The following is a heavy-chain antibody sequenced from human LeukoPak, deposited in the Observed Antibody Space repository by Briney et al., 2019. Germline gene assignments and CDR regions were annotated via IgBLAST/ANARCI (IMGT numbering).Heavy chain of an antibody. D-gene: IGHD3-16*01. V-gene: IGHV3-74*01. CDR2: INSDGSST. Sequence: GGSLRLSCAASGFTFSSYWMHWVRQAPGKGLVWVSRINSDGSSTSYADSVKDRFTLSRDNAKNTLYLQMNSLRAEDTAVYYCSRNIGSWFDPWGQGTLVTVSS. CDR1: GFTFSSYW. CDR3: SRNIGSWFDP. J-gene: IGHJ5*02.